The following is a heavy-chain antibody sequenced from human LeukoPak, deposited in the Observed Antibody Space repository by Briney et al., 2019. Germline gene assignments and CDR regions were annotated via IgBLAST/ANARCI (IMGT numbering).Heavy chain of an antibody. CDR2: IKQDGSEK. CDR3: ARDRGGGHMDV. J-gene: IGHJ6*03. D-gene: IGHD2-15*01. CDR1: GFTFSSYW. Sequence: GGSLRLSCAASGFTFSSYWMSWVRQAPGKGLEWVANIKQDGSEKYYVDSVKGRFTISRDNAKNSLYLQMNSLRAEDTAAYYCARDRGGGHMDVWGKGTTVTISS. V-gene: IGHV3-7*01.